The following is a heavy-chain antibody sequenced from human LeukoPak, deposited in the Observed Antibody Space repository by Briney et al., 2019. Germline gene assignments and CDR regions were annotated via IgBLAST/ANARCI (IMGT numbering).Heavy chain of an antibody. V-gene: IGHV3-23*01. Sequence: PGGSLRLSCAASGFTFSNYWMSWVRQAPGKGLEWVSAISGSGGSTYYADSVKGRFTISRDNSKNTLYLQMNSLRAEDTAVYYCAKDKYYYGSGSSIDYWGQGTLVTVSS. CDR1: GFTFSNYW. D-gene: IGHD3-10*01. CDR2: ISGSGGST. J-gene: IGHJ4*02. CDR3: AKDKYYYGSGSSIDY.